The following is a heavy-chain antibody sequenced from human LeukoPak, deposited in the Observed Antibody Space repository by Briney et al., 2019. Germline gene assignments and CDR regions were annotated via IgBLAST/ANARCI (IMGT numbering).Heavy chain of an antibody. CDR1: GCTFTGYY. Sequence: ASVKVSCKSSGCTFTGYYMHWVRQAPGQGLEWMGWINPNSGGTNYAQKFQGRVTMTRDTSISTAYMELSRLRSDDTAVYYCAREFVVVPAAGLPFGHDDYYYYGMDVWGQGTTVTVSS. CDR3: AREFVVVPAAGLPFGHDDYYYYGMDV. CDR2: INPNSGGT. V-gene: IGHV1-2*02. J-gene: IGHJ6*02. D-gene: IGHD2-2*01.